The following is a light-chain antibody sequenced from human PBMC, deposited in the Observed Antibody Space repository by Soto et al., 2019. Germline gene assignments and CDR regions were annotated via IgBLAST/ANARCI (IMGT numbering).Light chain of an antibody. CDR1: QDIGTN. Sequence: DIQMTQSPSSLSVSVGDRVTITCRASQDIGTNLAWFQQKPGKAPKSLIYGASTLQSAVPPRFGGSRSGTDFTLTISSLQTEDFATYYCQQYIHYPYTFGQGTRLEI. J-gene: IGKJ5*01. CDR2: GAS. CDR3: QQYIHYPYT. V-gene: IGKV1-16*01.